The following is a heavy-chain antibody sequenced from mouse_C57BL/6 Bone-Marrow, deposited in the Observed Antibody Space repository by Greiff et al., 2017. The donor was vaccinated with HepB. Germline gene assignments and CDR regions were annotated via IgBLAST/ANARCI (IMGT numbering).Heavy chain of an antibody. V-gene: IGHV2-2*01. CDR3: ARRGNSSGFFAY. Sequence: VKLVESGPGLVQPSQSLSITCTVSGFSLTSYGVHWVRQSPGKGLEWLGVIWSGGSTDYNAAFISRLSISKDNSKSQVFFKMNSLQADDTAIYYCARRGNSSGFFAYWGQGTLVTVSA. CDR2: IWSGGST. J-gene: IGHJ3*01. CDR1: GFSLTSYG. D-gene: IGHD3-1*01.